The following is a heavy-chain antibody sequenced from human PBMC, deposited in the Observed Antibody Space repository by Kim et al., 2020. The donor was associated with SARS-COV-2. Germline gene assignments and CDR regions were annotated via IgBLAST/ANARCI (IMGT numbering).Heavy chain of an antibody. Sequence: SSPSFQGQVTISADKSISTAYLQWSSLKASDTAMYYCARPTDGSLGAFNYWGQGTLVTVSS. CDR3: ARPTDGSLGAFNY. V-gene: IGHV5-51*01. D-gene: IGHD1-26*01. J-gene: IGHJ4*02.